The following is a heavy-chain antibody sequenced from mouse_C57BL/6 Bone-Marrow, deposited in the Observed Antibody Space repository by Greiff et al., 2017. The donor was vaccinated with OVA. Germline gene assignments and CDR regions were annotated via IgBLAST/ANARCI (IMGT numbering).Heavy chain of an antibody. Sequence: QVQLKESGAELARPGASVKLSCKASGYTFTSYGISWVKQRTGQGLEWIGEIYPRSGNTYYTEQFKGKATLTADKSSSTAYMELRSLTSEDSAVYFCARRVLFSPWFAYWGQGTLVTVSA. J-gene: IGHJ3*01. CDR3: ARRVLFSPWFAY. CDR2: IYPRSGNT. V-gene: IGHV1-81*01. CDR1: GYTFTSYG.